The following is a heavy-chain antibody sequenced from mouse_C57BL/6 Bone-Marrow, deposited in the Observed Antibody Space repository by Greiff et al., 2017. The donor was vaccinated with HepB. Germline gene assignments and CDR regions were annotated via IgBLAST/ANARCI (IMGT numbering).Heavy chain of an antibody. D-gene: IGHD1-3*01. CDR1: GYAFSSSW. V-gene: IGHV1-82*01. CDR3: ARSGVGGDDY. CDR2: IYPGDGDT. Sequence: VQLVASGPELVKPGASVTISCKASGYAFSSSWMNWVKQRPGQGLEWIGRIYPGDGDTNYNGKFKGKASLTADKSSSTAYMQLSSLTSEDSAVYFCARSGVGGDDYWGQGTTLTVSS. J-gene: IGHJ2*01.